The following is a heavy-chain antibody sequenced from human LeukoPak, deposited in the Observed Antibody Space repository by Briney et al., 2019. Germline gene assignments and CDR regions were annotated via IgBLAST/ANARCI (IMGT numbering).Heavy chain of an antibody. CDR2: ISAYNGNT. CDR1: GYTFTSYG. CDR3: ARGGITYYYDSSGYPWYFDY. V-gene: IGHV1-18*01. J-gene: IGHJ4*02. Sequence: ASVKVSCKASGYTFTSYGISSVRHAPGQGLEWMGRISAYNGNTNYAQKLQGRVTMTTDTSTSTAYMELRSLRSDDTAVCYCARGGITYYYDSSGYPWYFDYWGQGTLVTVSS. D-gene: IGHD3-22*01.